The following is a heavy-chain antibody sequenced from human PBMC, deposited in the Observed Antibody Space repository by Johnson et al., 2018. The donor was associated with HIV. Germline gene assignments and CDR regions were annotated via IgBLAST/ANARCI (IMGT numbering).Heavy chain of an antibody. V-gene: IGHV3-7*01. D-gene: IGHD5-18*01. Sequence: VQLVESGGGLVQPGGSLRLSCAASGFTFSSYWMSWVRQAQGKGLEWVANIKQDGSEKYYVDSVKGRFTISRDNAKNSLYLQMNSLSAEDTAVYYCAKGRSPRIQLRTWAFDIWGQGTMVIVSS. J-gene: IGHJ3*02. CDR1: GFTFSSYW. CDR2: IKQDGSEK. CDR3: AKGRSPRIQLRTWAFDI.